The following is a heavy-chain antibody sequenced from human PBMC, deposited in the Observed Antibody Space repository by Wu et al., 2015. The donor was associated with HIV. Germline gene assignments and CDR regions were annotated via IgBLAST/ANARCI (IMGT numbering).Heavy chain of an antibody. Sequence: QIQLIQSGAEVKESGASVKVSCKASGGSFSSYTIFWVRQAPGQGLECMGGIIVAFNTADYVKHFQGRVSFTTDESTDTAYMEIKSLRFEDTAIYFCAVTSQDGGLYYFGLDVWGQGTTVTVSS. V-gene: IGHV1-69*05. D-gene: IGHD3-16*01. CDR3: AVTSQDGGLYYFGLDV. J-gene: IGHJ6*02. CDR1: GGSFSSYT. CDR2: IIVAFNTA.